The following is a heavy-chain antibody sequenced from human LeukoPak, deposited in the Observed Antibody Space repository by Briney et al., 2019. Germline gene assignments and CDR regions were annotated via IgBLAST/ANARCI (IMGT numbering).Heavy chain of an antibody. CDR2: IYSGGDT. CDR1: GFTVSSNF. D-gene: IGHD5-24*01. Sequence: GGSLRLSCAASGFTVSSNFMSWVRQAPGEGLEWVSVIYSGGDTYYADSVKGRFTISRDNSRNTLYLQMNSLRAEDTAVYYCARDRDGYKYYFDYWGQGTLVTVSS. V-gene: IGHV3-66*01. CDR3: ARDRDGYKYYFDY. J-gene: IGHJ4*02.